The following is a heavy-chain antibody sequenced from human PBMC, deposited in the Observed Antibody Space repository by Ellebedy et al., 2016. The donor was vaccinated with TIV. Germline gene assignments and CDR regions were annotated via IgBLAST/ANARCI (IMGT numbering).Heavy chain of an antibody. D-gene: IGHD3-10*01. J-gene: IGHJ5*02. V-gene: IGHV3-15*01. CDR1: GFTFSNAW. CDR2: IKSKTDGGTT. CDR3: TTDLWFGESNWFDP. Sequence: GESLKISCAASGFTFSNAWMSWVRQAPGKGLEWVGRIKSKTDGGTTDYAAPVKGRFTISRDDSKNTLYLQMNSLKTEDTAVYYCTTDLWFGESNWFDPWGQGTLVTVSS.